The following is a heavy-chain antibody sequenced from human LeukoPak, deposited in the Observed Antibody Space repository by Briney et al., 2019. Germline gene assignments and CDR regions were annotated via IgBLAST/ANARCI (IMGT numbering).Heavy chain of an antibody. Sequence: GGSLRLSCAASGFTFSSYAMSWVRQAPGKGLEWVSVIYSGGSTYYGDSVKGRFTIPRDNSKNTLYLQMNSLRAEDTAVYYCARYDYDSSGPDYWGQGTLVTVSS. V-gene: IGHV3-66*01. CDR1: GFTFSSYA. D-gene: IGHD3-22*01. CDR2: IYSGGST. J-gene: IGHJ4*02. CDR3: ARYDYDSSGPDY.